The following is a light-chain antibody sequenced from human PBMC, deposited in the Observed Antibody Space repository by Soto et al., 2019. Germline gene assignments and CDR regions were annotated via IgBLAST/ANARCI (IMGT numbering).Light chain of an antibody. J-gene: IGKJ1*01. CDR3: LQDHDDSWT. CDR2: AAS. CDR1: QTISSW. V-gene: IGKV1-5*01. Sequence: DIQMTQSPSTLSGSVGDRVTITCRASQTISSWLAWYQQKPGKAPTLLIYAASNLQSGVPSRFRGSRSGTEFTLTVSSLQTEDFATYYCLQDHDDSWTFGQGTKVDIK.